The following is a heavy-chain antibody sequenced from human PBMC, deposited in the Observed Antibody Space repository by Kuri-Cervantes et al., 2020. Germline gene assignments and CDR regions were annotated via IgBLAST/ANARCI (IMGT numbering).Heavy chain of an antibody. J-gene: IGHJ3*02. V-gene: IGHV3-33*01. D-gene: IGHD1-1*01. CDR3: ASRPWSDAFDI. CDR1: GFTFSSYG. CDR2: IWYDGSNK. Sequence: GESLKISCAASGFTFSSYGMHWVRQAPGKGLEWVAVIWYDGSNKYYADSVKGRFTISRDNSKNTLYLQMNSLRSEDTAVYYCASRPWSDAFDIWGQGTMVTVSS.